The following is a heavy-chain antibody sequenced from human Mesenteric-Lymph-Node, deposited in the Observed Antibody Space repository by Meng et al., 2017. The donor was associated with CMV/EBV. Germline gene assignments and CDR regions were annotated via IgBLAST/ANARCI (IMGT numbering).Heavy chain of an antibody. V-gene: IGHV6-1*01. CDR1: GGIVSNNGAA. CDR3: VGIRDGYNHP. CDR2: TYYRAKWYN. J-gene: IGHJ5*02. Sequence: ISGGIVSNNGAAWSWIRQSPSRGLEWLGRTYYRAKWYNDYAVSVKSRITINPDTSKNQFSLQLNSVTPEDTAVYYCVGIRDGYNHPWGQGTLVTVSS. D-gene: IGHD5-24*01.